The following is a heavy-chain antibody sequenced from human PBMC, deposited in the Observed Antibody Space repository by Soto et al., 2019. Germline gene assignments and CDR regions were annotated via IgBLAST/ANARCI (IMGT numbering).Heavy chain of an antibody. CDR2: IYTSGST. CDR3: ARVHSYYDSSVYYSGVSHYYFDC. V-gene: IGHV4-4*07. D-gene: IGHD3-22*01. Sequence: PSETLSLTCTVSGGSISSYYWSWIRQPAGKGLEWIGRIYTSGSTNYNPSLKSRVTMSVDTSKNQFSLKLSSVTAAETAVYYCARVHSYYDSSVYYSGVSHYYFDCWGPGPMLPVS. J-gene: IGHJ4*02. CDR1: GGSISSYY.